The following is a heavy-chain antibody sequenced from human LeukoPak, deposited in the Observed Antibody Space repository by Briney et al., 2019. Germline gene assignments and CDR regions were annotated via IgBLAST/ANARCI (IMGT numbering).Heavy chain of an antibody. J-gene: IGHJ6*03. CDR2: ISSSSSYI. V-gene: IGHV3-21*01. CDR1: GFTVSSNY. D-gene: IGHD3-3*01. CDR3: ARDLKGYDYYMDV. Sequence: PGGSLRLSCAASGFTVSSNYMSWVRQAPGKGLEWVSSISSSSSYIYYADSVKGRFTISRDNAKNSLYLQMNSLRAEDTAVYYCARDLKGYDYYMDVWGKGTTVTVSS.